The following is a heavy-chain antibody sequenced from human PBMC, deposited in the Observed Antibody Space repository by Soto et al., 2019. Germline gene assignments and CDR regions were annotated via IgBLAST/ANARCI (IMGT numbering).Heavy chain of an antibody. D-gene: IGHD2-21*02. Sequence: QVQLQESGPGLVKPSQTLSLTCTVSGGSISSGDYYWSWIRQPPGKGLEWIGYIYYSGSTYYNPSLKSRVTISVDTSKNQSSQKRSSVTAADTAVYYCARGGGPGGNSEVDYWGQGTLVTVSS. CDR1: GGSISSGDYY. J-gene: IGHJ4*02. V-gene: IGHV4-30-4*01. CDR2: IYYSGST. CDR3: ARGGGPGGNSEVDY.